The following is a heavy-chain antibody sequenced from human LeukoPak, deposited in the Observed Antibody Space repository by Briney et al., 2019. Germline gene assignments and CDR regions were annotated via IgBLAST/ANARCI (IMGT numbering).Heavy chain of an antibody. D-gene: IGHD3-10*01. J-gene: IGHJ4*02. CDR2: IRERGGST. V-gene: IGHV3-23*01. CDR3: AKRGIVIRAVIIIGFHKEAYYFDY. Sequence: GGALRLSCVVSGITLSNYGMSWVRQAPGKGLEWVSGIRERGGSTNYADSVKGRFIISRDTSKNTVYLQMNSLRVEDTAVYFCAKRGIVIRAVIIIGFHKEAYYFDYWGQGILVTVSS. CDR1: GITLSNYG.